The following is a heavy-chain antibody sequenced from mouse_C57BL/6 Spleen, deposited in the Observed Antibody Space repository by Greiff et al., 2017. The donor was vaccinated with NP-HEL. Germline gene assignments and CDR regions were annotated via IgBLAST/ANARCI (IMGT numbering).Heavy chain of an antibody. V-gene: IGHV1-82*01. J-gene: IGHJ2*01. Sequence: QVQLQQSGPELVKPGASVKISCKASGYAFSSSWMNWVKQRPGKGLEWIGRIYPGDGGTNYNGKFKGKATLTADKSSSTAYMQLSSLTSEDSAVYFCARSTVVADYWGQGTTLTVSS. CDR1: GYAFSSSW. D-gene: IGHD1-1*01. CDR2: IYPGDGGT. CDR3: ARSTVVADY.